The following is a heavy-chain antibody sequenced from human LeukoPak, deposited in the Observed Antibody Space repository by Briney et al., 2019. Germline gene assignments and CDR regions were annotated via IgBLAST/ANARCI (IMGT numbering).Heavy chain of an antibody. CDR2: ISYDGSNK. CDR3: AKGRRSNYYYGMDV. CDR1: GFTFSSYG. J-gene: IGHJ6*02. Sequence: GGSLRLSCAASGFTFSSYGMHWVRQAPGKGLEGVAVISYDGSNKYYADSVKGRFTISRDNSKNTLYLQMNSLRAEDTAVYYCAKGRRSNYYYGMDVWGQGTTVTVSS. V-gene: IGHV3-30*18.